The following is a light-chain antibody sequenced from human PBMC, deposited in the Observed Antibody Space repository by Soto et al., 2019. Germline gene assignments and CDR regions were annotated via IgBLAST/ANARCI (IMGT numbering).Light chain of an antibody. J-gene: IGLJ2*01. CDR3: SSYTSSSTLVL. Sequence: QSALTQPASVSGSPGQSITISCTGTSSDVGGYNYVSWYQQHPGKAPKLMIYAVSDRPSGVSNRFSGSKSGDTSPLTISGLQAEDEADYYCSSYTSSSTLVLFGGGTKLTVL. CDR2: AVS. V-gene: IGLV2-14*03. CDR1: SSDVGGYNY.